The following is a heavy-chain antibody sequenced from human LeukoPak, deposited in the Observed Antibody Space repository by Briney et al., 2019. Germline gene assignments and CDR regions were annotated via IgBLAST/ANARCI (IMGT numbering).Heavy chain of an antibody. D-gene: IGHD3-9*01. CDR3: TTDRYFDWLPSVY. V-gene: IGHV3-23*01. CDR1: GFTFSSYA. Sequence: GGSLRLSCAASGFTFSSYALSWVRQAPGKGLEWVSGISENGGTTFYADSVKGRFTITRDNSKNTLYVQMNSLKTEDTAVYYCTTDRYFDWLPSVYWGQGTLVTVSS. CDR2: ISENGGTT. J-gene: IGHJ4*02.